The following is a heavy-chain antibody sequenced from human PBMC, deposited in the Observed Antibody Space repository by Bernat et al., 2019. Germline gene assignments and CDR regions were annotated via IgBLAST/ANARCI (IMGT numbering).Heavy chain of an antibody. J-gene: IGHJ4*02. D-gene: IGHD6-13*01. CDR1: GFIFSNAW. Sequence: EEQLVESGGGLVKPGESLRLSCVGSGFIFSNAWMSWVRQAPGKGLEWVGRIIRQAGGETKDYAAPVNGRFTISRDDSKSTVYLQMNSLKTEDTGVYYCALHRTSSSWYTWGQGTLVTVSS. CDR2: IIRQAGGETK. CDR3: ALHRTSSSWYT. V-gene: IGHV3-15*01.